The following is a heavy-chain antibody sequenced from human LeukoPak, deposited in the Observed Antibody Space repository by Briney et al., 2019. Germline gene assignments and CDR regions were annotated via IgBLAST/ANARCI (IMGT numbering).Heavy chain of an antibody. CDR1: GDSIRSYY. D-gene: IGHD3-3*01. J-gene: IGHJ4*02. Sequence: SETLSLTCTVSGDSIRSYYWSWIRQPAGKGLEWIGRILGSGNTNYNPSLKSRVTMSVDTSRNQFSLKLTSVTAADTAVYYCARTYYDFWSGSDDWGQGTLVTVSS. V-gene: IGHV4-4*07. CDR3: ARTYYDFWSGSDD. CDR2: ILGSGNT.